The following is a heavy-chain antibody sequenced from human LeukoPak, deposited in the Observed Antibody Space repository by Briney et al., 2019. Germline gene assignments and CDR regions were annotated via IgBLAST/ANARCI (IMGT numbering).Heavy chain of an antibody. CDR1: GFIFGTYN. CDR2: ISSGSTTI. D-gene: IGHD3-16*02. CDR3: ARDLMITFGGVIVDSSNAFDL. J-gene: IGHJ3*01. V-gene: IGHV3-48*02. Sequence: GGSLRLSCAASGFIFGTYNMNWVRQAPGKGLEWVSYISSGSTTIKYADSVKGRFTISRDDAKNSLYLQMNSLRDEDTAVYYCARDLMITFGGVIVDSSNAFDLWGQGTMVTVSS.